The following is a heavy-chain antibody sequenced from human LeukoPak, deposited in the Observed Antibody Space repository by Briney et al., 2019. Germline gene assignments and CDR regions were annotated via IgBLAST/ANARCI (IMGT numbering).Heavy chain of an antibody. Sequence: SETLSLTCAVYGGSFSGYYWSWIRQPPGKGLEWIGEINHSGSTNYNPSLKSRVTISVDTSKNQFSLKLSSVTAADTAVYYCARGVVVRGVKNWGQGTLVTVSS. V-gene: IGHV4-34*01. D-gene: IGHD3-10*01. CDR3: ARGVVVRGVKN. CDR1: GGSFSGYY. CDR2: INHSGST. J-gene: IGHJ4*02.